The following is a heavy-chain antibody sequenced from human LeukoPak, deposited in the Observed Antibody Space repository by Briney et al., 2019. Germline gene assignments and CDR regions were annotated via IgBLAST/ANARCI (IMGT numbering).Heavy chain of an antibody. CDR2: VSPPGGGT. V-gene: IGHV3-23*01. CDR1: GFTLSNAW. CDR3: ARDLAWGAFDY. Sequence: GGSLRLSCAASGFTLSNAWMNWVRQAPGKGLEWLSGVSPPGGGTYYVDSVKGRFTISRDDSKNTLSLQMNSLRVEDTAVYYCARDLAWGAFDYWGQGTLVTVSS. D-gene: IGHD7-27*01. J-gene: IGHJ4*02.